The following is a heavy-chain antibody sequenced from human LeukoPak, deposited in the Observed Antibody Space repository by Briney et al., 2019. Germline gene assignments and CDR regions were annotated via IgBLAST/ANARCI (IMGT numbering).Heavy chain of an antibody. CDR1: GFTFSSYA. Sequence: GRSLRLSCAASGFTFSSYAMHWGRQAPGKGLEWVALISFDGSNKYYADSVKGRFTISRDNSKNTLYLQMNSLRVEDTAVYYCAREAETSVYFDYWGKGTLVTAPS. CDR3: AREAETSVYFDY. CDR2: ISFDGSNK. D-gene: IGHD1-14*01. V-gene: IGHV3-30*04. J-gene: IGHJ4*02.